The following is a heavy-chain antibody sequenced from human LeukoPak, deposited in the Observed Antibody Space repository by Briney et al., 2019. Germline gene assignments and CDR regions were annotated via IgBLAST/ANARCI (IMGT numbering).Heavy chain of an antibody. V-gene: IGHV4-39*01. CDR2: IYYSGST. D-gene: IGHD3-22*01. Sequence: SETLSLTCTVSGGSISSSSYYWGWIRQPPGKGLEWIGSIYYSGSTNYNPSLKSRVTISVDTSKNQFSLKLSSVTAADTAVYYCAIAYYDPRFDPWGQGTLVTVSS. CDR3: AIAYYDPRFDP. J-gene: IGHJ5*02. CDR1: GGSISSSSYY.